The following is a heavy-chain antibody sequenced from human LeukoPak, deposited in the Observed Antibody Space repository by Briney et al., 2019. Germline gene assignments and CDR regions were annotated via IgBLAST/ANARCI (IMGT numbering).Heavy chain of an antibody. CDR2: IYYSGST. CDR1: GGSISSYY. CDR3: ARVDNGNYYYYGMDV. V-gene: IGHV4-59*01. D-gene: IGHD1-1*01. Sequence: SETLSLTCTVSGGSISSYYWSWIRQPPGKGLEWIGYIYYSGSTNSNPSLKSRVTISVDTSKNQFSLKLSSVTAADTAVYYYARVDNGNYYYYGMDVWGQGTTVTVSS. J-gene: IGHJ6*02.